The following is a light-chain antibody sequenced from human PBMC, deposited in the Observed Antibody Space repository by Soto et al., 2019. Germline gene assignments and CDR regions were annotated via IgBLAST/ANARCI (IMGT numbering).Light chain of an antibody. CDR3: QQRKYWPPLT. CDR2: DAS. V-gene: IGKV3-11*01. J-gene: IGKJ5*01. Sequence: EAVLTQSPATLSLSPGETATLSCRASHNVDIYLAWYQQKPGQAHRLLIYDASNRATGIPARFSGSGSGTDFTLTISSLEPEDFGVYYCQQRKYWPPLTFGQGTRLE. CDR1: HNVDIY.